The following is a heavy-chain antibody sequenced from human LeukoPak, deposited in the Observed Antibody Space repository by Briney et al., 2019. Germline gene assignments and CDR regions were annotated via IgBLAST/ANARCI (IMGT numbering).Heavy chain of an antibody. CDR3: ARASSSWYAAGLHWFDP. Sequence: SETLSLTCTVSGGSISSSSYYWGWIRQPPGKGLEWIGSIYYSGSTYYNPSLKSRVTISVDTSKNQFSLKLSSVTAADTAVYYCARASSSWYAAGLHWFDPWGQGTLVTVSS. J-gene: IGHJ5*02. V-gene: IGHV4-39*01. D-gene: IGHD6-13*01. CDR1: GGSISSSSYY. CDR2: IYYSGST.